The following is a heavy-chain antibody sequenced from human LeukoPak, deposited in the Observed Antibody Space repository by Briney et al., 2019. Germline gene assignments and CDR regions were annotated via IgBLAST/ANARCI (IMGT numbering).Heavy chain of an antibody. CDR2: ISHSGST. Sequence: SETLSLTCAVSGASFSGYYWNWIRQPPGKGLEWIGEISHSGSTNYNPSLKSRVTISVDASNKQFSPKLSSVTAADTAVYYCARVYGGVWGSSRYWYNWFDPWGQGTLVTVSS. V-gene: IGHV4-34*01. CDR3: ARVYGGVWGSSRYWYNWFDP. CDR1: GASFSGYY. D-gene: IGHD3-16*02. J-gene: IGHJ5*02.